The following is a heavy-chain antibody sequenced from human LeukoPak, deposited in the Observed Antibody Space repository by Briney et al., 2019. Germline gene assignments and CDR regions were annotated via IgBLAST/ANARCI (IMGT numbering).Heavy chain of an antibody. J-gene: IGHJ3*02. CDR2: ISGSGGST. CDR1: GFTFSSYA. CDR3: ARDPSAFDI. Sequence: GGSLRLSCAASGFTFSSYAMSWSRQAPGKGLEWVSSISGSGGSTYYADSVKGRFTVSRDNSKNTLYLQMNSLRAEDTAVYYCARDPSAFDIWGQGTMVTVSS. V-gene: IGHV3-23*01.